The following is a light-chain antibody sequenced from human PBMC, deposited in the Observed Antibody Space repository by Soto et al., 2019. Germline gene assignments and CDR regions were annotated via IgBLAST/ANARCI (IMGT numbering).Light chain of an antibody. V-gene: IGKV1-5*01. CDR1: QSISSW. CDR2: DAS. Sequence: DIQMTQSPSTLSASVGDRVTITCRASQSISSWLAGYQQKPGKAPKLLIYDASSLESGVPSRFSGSGSGTEFTLTIRSLQPDDFATYYCQQYNSYSLWTFGQGTKVEIK. J-gene: IGKJ1*01. CDR3: QQYNSYSLWT.